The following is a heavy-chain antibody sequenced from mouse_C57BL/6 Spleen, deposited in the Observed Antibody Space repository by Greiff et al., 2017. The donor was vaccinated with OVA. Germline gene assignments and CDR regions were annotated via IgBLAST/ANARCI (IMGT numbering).Heavy chain of an antibody. CDR1: GYTFTSYW. CDR3: ARRGFGKYFDV. D-gene: IGHD3-2*02. Sequence: QVQLKQPGAELVMPGASVKLSCKASGYTFTSYWMHWVKQRPGQGLEWIGEIDPSDSYTNYNQKFKGKSTLTVDKSSSTAYMQLSSLTSEDSAVYYCARRGFGKYFDVWGTGTTVTVSS. J-gene: IGHJ1*03. V-gene: IGHV1-69*01. CDR2: IDPSDSYT.